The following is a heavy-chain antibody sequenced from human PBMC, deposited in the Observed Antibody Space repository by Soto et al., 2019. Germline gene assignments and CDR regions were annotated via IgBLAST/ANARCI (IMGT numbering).Heavy chain of an antibody. D-gene: IGHD3-22*01. V-gene: IGHV3-49*03. CDR1: GFTFGDYA. J-gene: IGHJ4*02. Sequence: PGGSLRLSCTASGFTFGDYAMSWFRQAPGKGLVWVGFIRSKAYGGTTKYAASVKGRFTISRDDSKSISYLQMNSLKTEDTAVYYCTRDPDAYYYDSSGLPPGNWGQGTLVTVSS. CDR2: IRSKAYGGTT. CDR3: TRDPDAYYYDSSGLPPGN.